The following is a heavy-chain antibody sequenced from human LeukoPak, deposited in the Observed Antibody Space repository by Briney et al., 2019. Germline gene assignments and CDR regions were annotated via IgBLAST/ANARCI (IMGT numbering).Heavy chain of an antibody. Sequence: SETLSLTCTVSGGSISSSSYYWGWIRQPPGKGLEWIGSIYYSGSTYYNPSLKSRVTISVDTSKNQFSLKLSSVTAADTAVYYCARGYLPGVGSVQLPFDYWGQGTLVTVSS. CDR3: ARGYLPGVGSVQLPFDY. D-gene: IGHD3-10*01. CDR1: GGSISSSSYY. CDR2: IYYSGST. J-gene: IGHJ4*02. V-gene: IGHV4-39*07.